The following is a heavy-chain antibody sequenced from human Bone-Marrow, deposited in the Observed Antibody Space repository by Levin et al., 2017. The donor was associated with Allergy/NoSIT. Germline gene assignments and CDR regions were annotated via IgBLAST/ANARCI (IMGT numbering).Heavy chain of an antibody. CDR2: ISGGGGST. CDR3: TKEGVRGYYYFDS. Sequence: PGGSLRLSCAASGFTFSSYALIWVRQAPGKGLEWVSAISGGGGSTYYSDSVKGRFTISRDNSRNTLFLQMNSLRVEDTALYYCTKEGVRGYYYFDSWGQGTLVTVSS. CDR1: GFTFSSYA. J-gene: IGHJ4*02. V-gene: IGHV3-23*01. D-gene: IGHD5-12*01.